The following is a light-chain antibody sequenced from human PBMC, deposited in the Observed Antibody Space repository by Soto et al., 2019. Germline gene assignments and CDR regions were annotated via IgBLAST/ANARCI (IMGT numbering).Light chain of an antibody. CDR1: QSIGSW. V-gene: IGKV1-5*03. Sequence: DIQMTQSPSTLSASVGDRVTITCRASQSIGSWLAWYQQKPGKAPNLLIYKASTLESVVPSRFSGSGSGTEFTLTISRLQPDDFATYYCQQYNNYSPWAFGQGTKVESK. J-gene: IGKJ1*01. CDR2: KAS. CDR3: QQYNNYSPWA.